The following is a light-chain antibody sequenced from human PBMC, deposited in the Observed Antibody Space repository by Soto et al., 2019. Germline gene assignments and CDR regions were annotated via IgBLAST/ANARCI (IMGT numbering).Light chain of an antibody. CDR1: QDIRND. CDR3: LQDSNYPWT. J-gene: IGKJ1*01. V-gene: IGKV1-6*01. Sequence: AIQMTQSPSSLSVSVVDRVTITCRASQDIRNDLGWYQQKPGKAPKLLIYGASNLQSGVPSRFSGSGSGTDFTLTISNLQPDDFATYYCLQDSNYPWTFGQGTKVDI. CDR2: GAS.